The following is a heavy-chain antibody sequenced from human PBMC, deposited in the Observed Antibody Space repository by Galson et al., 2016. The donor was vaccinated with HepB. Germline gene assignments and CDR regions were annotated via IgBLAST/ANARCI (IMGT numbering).Heavy chain of an antibody. V-gene: IGHV1-2*02. CDR3: ATGASAALGDFDN. CDR1: GYTFTANY. Sequence: SVKVSCKASGYTFTANYIHWVRQAPGQGLEWMGWTNPKSGTTKYAQKFQGRVTMTEDTSTDTAYMELSSLTSQDTAVYYCATGASAALGDFDNWGQGTLVTVTS. CDR2: TNPKSGTT. J-gene: IGHJ4*02. D-gene: IGHD6-13*01.